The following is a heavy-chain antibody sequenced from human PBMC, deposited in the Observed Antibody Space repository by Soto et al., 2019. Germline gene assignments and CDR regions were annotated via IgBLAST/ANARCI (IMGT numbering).Heavy chain of an antibody. CDR3: ARYSGSYQDAFDI. CDR1: GGTFSSYA. D-gene: IGHD1-26*01. CDR2: IIPIFGTA. J-gene: IGHJ3*02. V-gene: IGHV1-69*13. Sequence: GASVKVSCKASGGTFSSYAISWVRQAPGQGLEWMGGIIPIFGTADYAQKFQGRVTITADESTSTAYVELSSLRSEDTAVYYCARYSGSYQDAFDIWGQGTMVTVSS.